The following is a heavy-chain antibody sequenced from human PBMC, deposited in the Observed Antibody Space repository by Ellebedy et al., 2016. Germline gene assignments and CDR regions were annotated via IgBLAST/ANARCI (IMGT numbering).Heavy chain of an antibody. V-gene: IGHV3-23*01. Sequence: GGSLRLXCVDSGDTFFSYAMAWVRQAPGKGLQWVSSISGPGARTYYTDSVKGRFTISRDNSKNTLVLEMNSLRAEDSGLYFCTNSPADYTGQLHYFGSWGPGTLVTVSS. CDR1: GDTFFSYA. J-gene: IGHJ4*02. CDR2: ISGPGART. CDR3: TNSPADYTGQLHYFGS. D-gene: IGHD2-2*02.